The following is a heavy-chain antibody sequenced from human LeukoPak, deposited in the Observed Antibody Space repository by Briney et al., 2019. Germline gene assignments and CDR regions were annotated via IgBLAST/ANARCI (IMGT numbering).Heavy chain of an antibody. CDR3: ARVAIVVVPAAPLDP. CDR2: ISSSSSYI. Sequence: PGGSLRLSCAASGFTFSSYSMNWVRQAPGKGLEWVSSISSSSSYIYYADSVKGRFTISRDNAKNSLYLQMNSLRAEDTAVYYCARVAIVVVPAAPLDPWGQGTLVTVSS. CDR1: GFTFSSYS. D-gene: IGHD2-2*01. V-gene: IGHV3-21*01. J-gene: IGHJ5*02.